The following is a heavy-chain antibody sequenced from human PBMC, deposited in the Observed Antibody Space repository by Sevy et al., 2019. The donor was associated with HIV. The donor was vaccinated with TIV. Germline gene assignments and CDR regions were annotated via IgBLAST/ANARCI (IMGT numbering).Heavy chain of an antibody. J-gene: IGHJ5*02. CDR3: ARDRAYSSSWFGFDP. CDR2: ISSSSSYI. Sequence: GGSLRLSCSAFGFTFQTFGMHWVRQAPGKGLEWVSSISSSSSYIYYADSVKGRFTISRDNAKNSLYLQMNSLRAEDTAVYYCARDRAYSSSWFGFDPWGQGTLVTVSS. D-gene: IGHD6-13*01. CDR1: GFTFQTFG. V-gene: IGHV3-21*01.